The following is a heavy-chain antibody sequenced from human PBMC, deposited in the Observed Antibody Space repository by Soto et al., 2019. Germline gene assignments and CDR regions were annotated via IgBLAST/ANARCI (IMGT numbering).Heavy chain of an antibody. J-gene: IGHJ5*02. CDR3: ARDLEESNWNYLVNWFDP. CDR1: GGTFSSYT. CDR2: IIPILGIA. Sequence: QVQLVQSGAEVKKPGSSVKVSCKASGGTFSSYTISWVRQAPGQGLEWMGRIIPILGIANYAQKFQGRVTITADKSTSTAYMELSSLRSEDMAVYYCARDLEESNWNYLVNWFDPWGQGTLVTVSS. V-gene: IGHV1-69*08. D-gene: IGHD1-7*01.